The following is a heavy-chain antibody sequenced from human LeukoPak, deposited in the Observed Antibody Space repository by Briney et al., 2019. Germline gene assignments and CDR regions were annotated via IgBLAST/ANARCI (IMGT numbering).Heavy chain of an antibody. D-gene: IGHD2-15*01. V-gene: IGHV1-2*02. CDR3: ARDRGACSGGSCYSSGWFDP. CDR2: INPNSGGT. Sequence: RASVKVSCKASGYTFTGYYMHWMRQAPGQGLEWMGWINPNSGGTNYAQKFQGRVTMTRDTSISTAYMELSRLRSDDTAVYYCARDRGACSGGSCYSSGWFDPWGQGTLVTVSS. J-gene: IGHJ5*02. CDR1: GYTFTGYY.